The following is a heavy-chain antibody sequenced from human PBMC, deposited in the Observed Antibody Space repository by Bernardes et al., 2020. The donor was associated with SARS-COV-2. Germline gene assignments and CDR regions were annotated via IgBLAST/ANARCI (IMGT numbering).Heavy chain of an antibody. Sequence: GGSLRLSCEASGFTFTTHSMIWVRQAPGKGLEWVSSISSSSTYIYYADSVEGRFTISRDNAKSSLFLQMNSLRAEDTAVYYCARRASFNGLDVWGLGTAVIVSS. CDR1: GFTFTTHS. V-gene: IGHV3-21*01. CDR2: ISSSSTYI. J-gene: IGHJ6*02. CDR3: ARRASFNGLDV. D-gene: IGHD3-16*01.